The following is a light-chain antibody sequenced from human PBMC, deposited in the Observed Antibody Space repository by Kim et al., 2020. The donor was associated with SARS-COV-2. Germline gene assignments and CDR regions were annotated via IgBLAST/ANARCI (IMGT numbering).Light chain of an antibody. Sequence: GQRITIPCSGSNSNIGGNLVSWYRQLPGTAPKVVLYGYNKRPPGVPDRISGSTSVTAASLAISGLRSEDDGDYYCATWDDRLNSPVFGGGTKLTVL. CDR2: GYN. CDR1: NSNIGGNL. J-gene: IGLJ3*02. CDR3: ATWDDRLNSPV. V-gene: IGLV1-44*01.